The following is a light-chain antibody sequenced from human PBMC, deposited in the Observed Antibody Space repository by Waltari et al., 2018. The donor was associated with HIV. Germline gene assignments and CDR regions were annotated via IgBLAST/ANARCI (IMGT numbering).Light chain of an antibody. CDR3: QVWASNSAYVV. J-gene: IGLJ2*01. Sequence: YELTQPPSVSVAPGQTATITCGGDNIGYRSVHWYQQKAGQAPVLVFYDDTDRPSGIPERFSGSKSGNTATLTISRVEAGDEADYYCQVWASNSAYVVFGGGTKLTVL. CDR2: DDT. CDR1: NIGYRS. V-gene: IGLV3-21*02.